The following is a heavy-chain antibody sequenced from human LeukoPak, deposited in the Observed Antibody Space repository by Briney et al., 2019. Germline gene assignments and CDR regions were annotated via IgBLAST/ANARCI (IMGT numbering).Heavy chain of an antibody. V-gene: IGHV2-5*01. CDR2: IYWNDDK. CDR1: GFSLSTSGVG. Sequence: ESGPTLVKPTQTLTLTCTFSGFSLSTSGVGVGWIRQPPGKALEWLALIYWNDDKRYSPSLKSRLTITKDTSKNQVVLTMTNMDPVDTATYYCAHRRKTLDAFDIWGQGTMVTVSS. J-gene: IGHJ3*02. CDR3: AHRRKTLDAFDI.